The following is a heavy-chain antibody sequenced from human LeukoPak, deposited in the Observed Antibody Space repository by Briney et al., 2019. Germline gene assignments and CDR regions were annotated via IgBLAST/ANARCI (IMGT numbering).Heavy chain of an antibody. Sequence: SETLSLTCAVYGGSFSGYYWSWIRQPPGKGLEWIGEINHSGSTNYNPSLKSRVTISVDTSKNQFSLKLSSVTAADTAVYYRASIPDYYDSSGYYPKWGQGTLVTVSS. CDR3: ASIPDYYDSSGYYPK. D-gene: IGHD3-22*01. V-gene: IGHV4-34*01. CDR1: GGSFSGYY. CDR2: INHSGST. J-gene: IGHJ4*02.